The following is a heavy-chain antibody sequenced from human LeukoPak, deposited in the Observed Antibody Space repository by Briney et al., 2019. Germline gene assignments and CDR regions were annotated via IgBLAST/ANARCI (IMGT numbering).Heavy chain of an antibody. J-gene: IGHJ4*02. Sequence: SETLSLTCTVSGGSISSSSYYWGWIRQPPGKGLEWIGSIYYSGSTYYNPSLKSRVTISVDTSKNQFSLKLSSVTAADTAVYYCASKGLVFDYWGRGTLVTVSS. CDR3: ASKGLVFDY. CDR2: IYYSGST. D-gene: IGHD2-21*02. V-gene: IGHV4-39*01. CDR1: GGSISSSSYY.